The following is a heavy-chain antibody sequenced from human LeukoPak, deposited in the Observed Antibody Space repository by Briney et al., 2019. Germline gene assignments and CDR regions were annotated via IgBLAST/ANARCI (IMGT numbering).Heavy chain of an antibody. D-gene: IGHD6-13*01. CDR1: GFTVSSNY. J-gene: IGHJ6*02. V-gene: IGHV3-66*01. Sequence: GGPLRLSCAASGFTVSSNYMNWVRQAPGRGLEWAAVIYSGGSTYYVESVKGRVTITRDNSKNTLQPLMSSLRVEDTAVYFCARSRPPAVKDYYGLDVWGQGTTVTVSS. CDR3: ARSRPPAVKDYYGLDV. CDR2: IYSGGST.